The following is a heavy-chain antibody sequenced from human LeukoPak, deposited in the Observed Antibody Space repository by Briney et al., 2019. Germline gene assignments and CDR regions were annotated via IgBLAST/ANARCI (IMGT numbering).Heavy chain of an antibody. J-gene: IGHJ4*02. CDR1: GFTFSDYY. V-gene: IGHV3-11*04. CDR2: ISSSGSTI. D-gene: IGHD6-19*01. CDR3: ASLAVAGTPGDY. Sequence: GGSLRLSCAAPGFTFSDYYMSWIRQAPGKGLEWVSYISSSGSTIYYADSVKSRFTISRDNAKNSLYLQMNSLRAEDTAVYYCASLAVAGTPGDYWGQGTLVTVSS.